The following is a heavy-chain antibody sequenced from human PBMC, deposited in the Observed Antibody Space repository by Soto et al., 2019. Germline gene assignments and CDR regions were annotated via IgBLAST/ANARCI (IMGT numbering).Heavy chain of an antibody. V-gene: IGHV1-69*01. J-gene: IGHJ6*04. CDR2: SIPIFGTA. D-gene: IGHD5-12*01. CDR3: ARGRGYSGDDHFYYFDMDV. CDR1: GGTFNNYP. Sequence: QVQLVRSGAEVKKPGSSVKVSCKASGGTFNNYPSTWVRQAPGEGLEWMGGSIPIFGTANYAQKFQGRVTISVDESTSTAYMELSSLRPEDTAVYYCARGRGYSGDDHFYYFDMDVWGEGTTVTVSS.